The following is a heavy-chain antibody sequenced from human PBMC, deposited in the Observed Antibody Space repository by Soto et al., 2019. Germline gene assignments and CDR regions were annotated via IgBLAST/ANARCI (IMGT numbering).Heavy chain of an antibody. CDR3: ASDMLCFTSDYYGMDV. CDR2: INHSGST. Sequence: SETLSLTCAVYSGSFSGYYWSWIRQPPGKGLEWIGEINHSGSTNYNPSLKSRVTISVDTSKNQFSLKLSSVTAADTAVYYCASDMLCFTSDYYGMDVWGQGTTVTVSS. CDR1: SGSFSGYY. V-gene: IGHV4-34*01. D-gene: IGHD2-2*01. J-gene: IGHJ6*02.